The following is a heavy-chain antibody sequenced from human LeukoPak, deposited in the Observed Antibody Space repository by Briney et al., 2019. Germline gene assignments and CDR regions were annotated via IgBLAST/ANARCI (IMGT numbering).Heavy chain of an antibody. J-gene: IGHJ4*02. CDR2: ISSSRSYI. CDR3: AKDTYYDSSGYIDY. V-gene: IGHV3-21*04. CDR1: GFTFSSYN. D-gene: IGHD3-22*01. Sequence: GGSLRLSCAASGFTFSSYNMNWVRQAPGKGLEWVSSISSSRSYISYADSVKGRFTISRDNSKNSLYLQMNSLRAEDTALYYCAKDTYYDSSGYIDYWGQGTLVTVSS.